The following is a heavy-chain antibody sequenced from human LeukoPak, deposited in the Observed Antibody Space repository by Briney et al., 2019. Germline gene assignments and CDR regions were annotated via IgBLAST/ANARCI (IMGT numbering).Heavy chain of an antibody. D-gene: IGHD6-13*01. J-gene: IGHJ4*02. CDR1: GGSISSSSYY. Sequence: NTSETLSLTCTVSGGSISSSSYYWGWIRQPPGKGLEWIGSIYYSGSTYYNPSLKSRVTISVDTPKNQFSLKLSSVTAADTAVYYCARGNHQWGYSSSWYGEQPGFDYWGQGTLVTVSS. V-gene: IGHV4-39*07. CDR2: IYYSGST. CDR3: ARGNHQWGYSSSWYGEQPGFDY.